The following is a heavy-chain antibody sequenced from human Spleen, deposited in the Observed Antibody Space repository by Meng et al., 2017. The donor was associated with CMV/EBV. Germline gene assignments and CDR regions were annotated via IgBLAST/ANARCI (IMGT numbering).Heavy chain of an antibody. D-gene: IGHD2-2*01. Sequence: SVKVSCKASGYTFSTYYMYWVRQAPGQGLEWMGGIIPMFGTANYAQKFQGRVTITTDESTSTAYMELSSLRSEDTAVYYCARGRHTAYQYGMDVWGQGTTVTVSS. CDR1: GYTFSTYY. CDR3: ARGRHTAYQYGMDV. CDR2: IIPMFGTA. J-gene: IGHJ6*02. V-gene: IGHV1-69*05.